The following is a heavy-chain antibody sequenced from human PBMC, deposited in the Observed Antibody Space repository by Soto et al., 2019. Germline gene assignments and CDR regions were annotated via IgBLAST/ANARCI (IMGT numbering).Heavy chain of an antibody. Sequence: PSETLSLTCAVSSGSISSSNWWSWVRQPPGKGLEWIGEIYHSGSTNYNPSLKSRVTISVGKSKNQFSLKLSSVTAADTAVYYCARAGRKGVRDKSRWFDPWGQGTLVTVSS. CDR2: IYHSGST. CDR3: ARAGRKGVRDKSRWFDP. J-gene: IGHJ5*02. CDR1: SGSISSSNW. V-gene: IGHV4-4*02. D-gene: IGHD2-8*01.